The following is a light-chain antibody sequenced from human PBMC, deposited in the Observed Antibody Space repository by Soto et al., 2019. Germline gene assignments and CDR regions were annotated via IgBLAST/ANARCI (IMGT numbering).Light chain of an antibody. Sequence: QSALTQPASVSGSPGQSITISCTGTSSDVGGYNSVSWYQQHPGKAPKLMLYDVSNRPSGVSYRFSGSKSGNTASLTISGLQAEDEADYYCSSYTSSRTYVFGTGTKLTVL. J-gene: IGLJ1*01. CDR3: SSYTSSRTYV. CDR2: DVS. CDR1: SSDVGGYNS. V-gene: IGLV2-14*01.